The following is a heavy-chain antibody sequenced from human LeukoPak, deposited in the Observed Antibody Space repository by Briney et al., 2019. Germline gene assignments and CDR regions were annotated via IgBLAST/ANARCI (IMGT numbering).Heavy chain of an antibody. CDR2: IYHSGSP. V-gene: IGHV4-30-4*01. D-gene: IGHD4-17*01. Sequence: PSETLSLTCIVSGGSINSGDYYWTWIRQPPGKGLEWLGFIYHSGSPYYSPSLKSRLTLSVDTSKNQFSLNLSSVTAADTAVYYCARADLGAYGDYPQFDCWGQGTLVTVSS. J-gene: IGHJ4*02. CDR1: GGSINSGDYY. CDR3: ARADLGAYGDYPQFDC.